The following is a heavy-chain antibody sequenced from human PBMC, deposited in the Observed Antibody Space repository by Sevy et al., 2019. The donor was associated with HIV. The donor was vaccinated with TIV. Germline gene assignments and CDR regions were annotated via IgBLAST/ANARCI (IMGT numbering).Heavy chain of an antibody. CDR3: ARDRGAGHYFDY. V-gene: IGHV3-33*01. D-gene: IGHD3-16*01. J-gene: IGHJ4*02. CDR2: IWYDGSQK. Sequence: GGSLRLSCAASGFTFSNFGMHWVRQAPGKGLEWVVVIWYDGSQKYYTDSVKGRFTFSRDNSKNTAYLQMNSLRVEDTAVYYCARDRGAGHYFDYWGQGTLVTVSS. CDR1: GFTFSNFG.